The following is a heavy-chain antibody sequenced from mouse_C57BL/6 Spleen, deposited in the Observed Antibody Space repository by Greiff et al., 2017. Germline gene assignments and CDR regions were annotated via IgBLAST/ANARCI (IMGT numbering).Heavy chain of an antibody. Sequence: VQLQQPGAELVMPGASVKLSCKASGYTFTSYWMHWVKQRPGQGLEWIGEIDPSDSYTNYNQKFKGKSTLTVDKSSSTAYMQLSSLTSEDSAVYYWARGLTGTIDYWGQGTTLTVSS. J-gene: IGHJ2*01. D-gene: IGHD4-1*01. CDR3: ARGLTGTIDY. V-gene: IGHV1-69*01. CDR1: GYTFTSYW. CDR2: IDPSDSYT.